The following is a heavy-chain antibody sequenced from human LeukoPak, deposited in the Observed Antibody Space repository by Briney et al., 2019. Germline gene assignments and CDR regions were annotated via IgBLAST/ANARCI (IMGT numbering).Heavy chain of an antibody. CDR1: GDSVSGNSAA. CDR2: TYYRSKWYN. Sequence: SPTLSLTFAISGDSVSGNSAAWNWVRQSPSRGLEWLGSTYYRSKWYNDYAVSVKSRITINPDTSKNQFYLQLNSVTPEDTAVYYCAREYSYAIDYWGQGTLVTVSS. J-gene: IGHJ4*02. D-gene: IGHD5-18*01. V-gene: IGHV6-1*01. CDR3: AREYSYAIDY.